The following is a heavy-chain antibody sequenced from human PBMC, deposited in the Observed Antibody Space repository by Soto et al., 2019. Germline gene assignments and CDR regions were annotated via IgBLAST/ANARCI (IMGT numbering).Heavy chain of an antibody. J-gene: IGHJ4*02. V-gene: IGHV4-31*03. CDR3: ARNGGGSHYAFDY. D-gene: IGHD1-26*01. Sequence: SETLSLTCTVSGGSISSGGYYWSWIRQHPGKGLEWIGYIYYSGSTYYNPSLKSRVTISVDTSKNQFSLKLSSVTAADTAVYHCARNGGGSHYAFDYWGQGALVTVSS. CDR1: GGSISSGGYY. CDR2: IYYSGST.